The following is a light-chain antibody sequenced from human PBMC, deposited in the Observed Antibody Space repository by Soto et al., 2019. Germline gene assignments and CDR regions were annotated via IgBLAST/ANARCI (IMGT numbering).Light chain of an antibody. Sequence: EIVITQSPATLSVSPGERATLPCRASQSVSSNLAWYQQKPGQAPRLLMYGASTRETGFPARFSGSGAGTEFTLTISSLQSDDFAVDYCQQYNNWTRTFGQGTQVDIK. V-gene: IGKV3-15*01. CDR3: QQYNNWTRT. CDR2: GAS. J-gene: IGKJ1*01. CDR1: QSVSSN.